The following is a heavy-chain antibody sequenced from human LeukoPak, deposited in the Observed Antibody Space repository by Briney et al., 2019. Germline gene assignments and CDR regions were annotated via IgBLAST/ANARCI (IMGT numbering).Heavy chain of an antibody. Sequence: SETLSLTCSVSDYSISSGYYWGWIRPPPGKGLEWIGSIYHSGSTYYNPSLKSRVTISVDTSKNQFSLKLSSVTAADTAVYYCAKVPGGDYVHWGQGTLVTVSS. CDR2: IYHSGST. CDR3: AKVPGGDYVH. D-gene: IGHD4-17*01. V-gene: IGHV4-38-2*02. J-gene: IGHJ4*02. CDR1: DYSISSGYY.